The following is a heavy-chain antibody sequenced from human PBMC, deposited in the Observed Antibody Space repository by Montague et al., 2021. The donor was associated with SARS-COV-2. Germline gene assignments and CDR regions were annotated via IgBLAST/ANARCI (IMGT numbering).Heavy chain of an antibody. V-gene: IGHV4-39*01. J-gene: IGHJ4*02. CDR2: IYYSGST. D-gene: IGHD3-3*01. CDR1: GGSISSSSYY. CDR3: ASLPRITIFGVVIHFDY. Sequence: SETLSPTCTVSGGSISSSSYYWGWIRQPPGKGLEWIGSIYYSGSTYYNPSLKSRVTISVDTSKNQFSLKLSSVTAADTAVYYCASLPRITIFGVVIHFDYWGQGTLVTVSS.